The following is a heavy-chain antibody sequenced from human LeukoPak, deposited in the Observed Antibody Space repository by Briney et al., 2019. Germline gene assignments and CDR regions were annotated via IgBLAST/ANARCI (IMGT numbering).Heavy chain of an antibody. CDR2: VYYSGIT. J-gene: IGHJ5*02. CDR1: GGSITSYY. D-gene: IGHD1-26*01. V-gene: IGHV4-59*08. CDR3: ARHAIYSGGYSYWFDP. Sequence: SETLSLTCTVSGGSITSYYWSWIRQPPGKGLEWSAFVYYSGITNYNPSLKSRASISVDTSKNLCSLRLSSVTAADTAVYYCARHAIYSGGYSYWFDPWGLGTLVTVSS.